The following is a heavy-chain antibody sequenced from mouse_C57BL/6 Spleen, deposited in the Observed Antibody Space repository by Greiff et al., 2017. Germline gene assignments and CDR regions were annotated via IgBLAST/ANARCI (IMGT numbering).Heavy chain of an antibody. CDR2: IRNKANGYTT. J-gene: IGHJ2*01. V-gene: IGHV7-3*01. CDR1: GFTFTDYY. CDR3: ASHYYSSGYVNY. D-gene: IGHD1-1*01. Sequence: EVKLVESGGGLVQPGGSLSLSCAASGFTFTDYYMSWVRQPPGKALEWLGFIRNKANGYTTEYSASVKGRFTISRDNSQSILYLQMNALRAEDSATYYCASHYYSSGYVNYWGQGTTLTVSS.